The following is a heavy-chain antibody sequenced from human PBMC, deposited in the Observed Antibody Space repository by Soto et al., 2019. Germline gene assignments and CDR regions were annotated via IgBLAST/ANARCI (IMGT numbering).Heavy chain of an antibody. Sequence: SETLSLTCTVSGGSISSYYWSWIRQPPGKGLEWIGYIYYSGSTNYNPSLKSRATISVDTSKNQFSLKLSSVTAADTAVYYCARDAYDFWSGYYQGYDYWGQGTLVTVSS. J-gene: IGHJ4*02. D-gene: IGHD3-3*01. CDR1: GGSISSYY. V-gene: IGHV4-59*01. CDR2: IYYSGST. CDR3: ARDAYDFWSGYYQGYDY.